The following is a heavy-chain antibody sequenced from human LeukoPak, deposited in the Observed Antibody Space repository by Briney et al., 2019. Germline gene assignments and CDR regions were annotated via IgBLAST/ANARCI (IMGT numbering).Heavy chain of an antibody. J-gene: IGHJ4*02. CDR2: ISSSGGTT. Sequence: GGSLRLSCAASGFTFSSSGMSWVRQAPGKGLEWVSTISSSGGTTYYADSVKGRFTISRDNSENTLYLQMNSLRAEDTAVYYCARGRTYDYGSFDYWGQGTLVTVSS. CDR1: GFTFSSSG. CDR3: ARGRTYDYGSFDY. D-gene: IGHD3-10*01. V-gene: IGHV3-23*01.